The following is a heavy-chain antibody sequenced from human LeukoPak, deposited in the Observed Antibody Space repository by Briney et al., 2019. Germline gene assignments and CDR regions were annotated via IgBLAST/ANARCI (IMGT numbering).Heavy chain of an antibody. CDR2: VDPEDGET. CDR3: TSGAARNWFDP. D-gene: IGHD6-6*01. CDR1: GYTFTDYY. V-gene: IGHV1-69-2*01. Sequence: RASVKVSCKVSGYTFTDYYMHWVQQAPGKGLEWMGLVDPEDGETIYAEKFQGRVTITADTSTDTAYMELSSLRSEDTAVYYCTSGAARNWFDPWGQGTLVTVSS. J-gene: IGHJ5*02.